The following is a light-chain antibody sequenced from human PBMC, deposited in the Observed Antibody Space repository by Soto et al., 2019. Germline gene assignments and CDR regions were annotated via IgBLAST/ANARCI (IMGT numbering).Light chain of an antibody. J-gene: IGKJ4*02. CDR1: QSVFSS. CDR3: QQYHTWPA. Sequence: EIVMTQSPATLSVSPGERVTLSCRASQSVFSSLAWYQQKPGQAPRLLIYGAATRATGIPARFSGSGSGTDFLLTISSLQSEDFAVYVCQQYHTWPAFGRGTRVEIK. CDR2: GAA. V-gene: IGKV3-15*01.